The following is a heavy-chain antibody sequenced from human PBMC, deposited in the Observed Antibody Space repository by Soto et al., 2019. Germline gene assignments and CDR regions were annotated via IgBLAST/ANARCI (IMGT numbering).Heavy chain of an antibody. Sequence: SETLSLTCTVSGGSISSGDYYWSWIRQPPGKGLEWIGYIYYSGSTYYNPSLKSRVTISVDTSKNQFSLKLSSVTAADTAVYYCATSITIFGVVPHVGMDVWGQGTTVTVPS. CDR1: GGSISSGDYY. CDR3: ATSITIFGVVPHVGMDV. CDR2: IYYSGST. J-gene: IGHJ6*02. V-gene: IGHV4-30-4*01. D-gene: IGHD3-3*01.